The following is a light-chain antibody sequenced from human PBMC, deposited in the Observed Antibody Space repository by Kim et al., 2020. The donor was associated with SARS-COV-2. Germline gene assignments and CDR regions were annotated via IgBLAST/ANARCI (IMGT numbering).Light chain of an antibody. J-gene: IGLJ3*02. CDR2: GKN. CDR1: SLRSYY. V-gene: IGLV3-19*02. CDR3: NSCDSSDNHWV. Sequence: SSELTQDPAVSVALGQTVRITCQGDSLRSYYASWYQQKPRQAPVRVIYGKNNRPSGIPDRFSGSSSGITASLTITGAQAEDEADYYCNSCDSSDNHWVFGGGTQLTVL.